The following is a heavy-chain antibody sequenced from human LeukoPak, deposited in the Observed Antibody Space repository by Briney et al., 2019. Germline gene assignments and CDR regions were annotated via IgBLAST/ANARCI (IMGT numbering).Heavy chain of an antibody. D-gene: IGHD1-26*01. V-gene: IGHV1-46*01. CDR3: ATGVGATTWFIAFDY. Sequence: ASVKVSCKASGYTFTSYYMHWVRQAPGQGLEWMGIINPSGGSTSYAQKFQGRVTMTRDTSTSTVYMELSSLRSEDTAVYYCATGVGATTWFIAFDYWGQGTLVTVSS. CDR2: INPSGGST. J-gene: IGHJ4*02. CDR1: GYTFTSYY.